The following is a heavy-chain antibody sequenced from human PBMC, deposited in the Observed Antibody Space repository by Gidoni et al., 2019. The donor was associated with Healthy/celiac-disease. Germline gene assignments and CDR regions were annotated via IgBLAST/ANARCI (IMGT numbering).Heavy chain of an antibody. D-gene: IGHD4-17*01. V-gene: IGHV3-30*18. Sequence: QVQLVESGGGVVQPGRSLRLSCAASGLTFSSYGMHWVRQAPGKGLEWVAVISYDGSNKYYADSVKGRFTIPRDNSKNTLYLQMNSLRAEDTAVYYCAKLTHDYGADDYWGQGTLVTVSS. CDR3: AKLTHDYGADDY. CDR1: GLTFSSYG. CDR2: ISYDGSNK. J-gene: IGHJ4*02.